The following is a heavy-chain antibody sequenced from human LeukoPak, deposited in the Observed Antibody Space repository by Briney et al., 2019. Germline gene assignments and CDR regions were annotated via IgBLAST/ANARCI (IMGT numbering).Heavy chain of an antibody. V-gene: IGHV4-31*03. J-gene: IGHJ6*02. CDR3: ARDGSHGDPNSSHYYYYGMDV. D-gene: IGHD4-17*01. CDR1: GGSISSGGYY. Sequence: SETLSLTCTVSGGSISSGGYYWSWIRQHPGKGLEWIGYIYYSGSTYYNPSLKSRVTISVDTSKNQFSLKLSSVTAADTAVYYCARDGSHGDPNSSHYYYYGMDVWGQGTTVTVSS. CDR2: IYYSGST.